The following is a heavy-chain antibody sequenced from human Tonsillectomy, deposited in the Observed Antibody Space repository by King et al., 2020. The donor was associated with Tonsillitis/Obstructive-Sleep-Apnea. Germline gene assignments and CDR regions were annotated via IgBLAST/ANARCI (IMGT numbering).Heavy chain of an antibody. V-gene: IGHV3-15*01. J-gene: IGHJ5*02. CDR1: GFTFSNAW. CDR3: TTDWRYNWNDGPGQDRDNWFDP. CDR2: IKSKTDGGTT. Sequence: VQLVESGGGLVKPGGSLRLSCAASGFTFSNAWMSWVRQAPGKGLEWVGRIKSKTDGGTTDYAAPVKGRFTISRDDSKNTLYLQMNSLKTEDTAVYYCTTDWRYNWNDGPGQDRDNWFDPWGQGTLVTVSS. D-gene: IGHD1-1*01.